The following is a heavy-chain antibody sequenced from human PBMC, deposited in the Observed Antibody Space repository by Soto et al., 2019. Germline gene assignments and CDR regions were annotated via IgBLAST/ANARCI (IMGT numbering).Heavy chain of an antibody. J-gene: IGHJ3*02. V-gene: IGHV1-46*01. CDR2: INPSGGST. CDR1: GYTFTSYY. CDR3: ARDIYYDILTGLGGGHDAFDI. D-gene: IGHD3-9*01. Sequence: GASVKVSCKASGYTFTSYYMHWVRQAPGQGLEWMGIINPSGGSTSYAQKFQGRVTMTRDTSTSTVYMELSSLRSEDTAVYYCARDIYYDILTGLGGGHDAFDIWGQGTMVTVSS.